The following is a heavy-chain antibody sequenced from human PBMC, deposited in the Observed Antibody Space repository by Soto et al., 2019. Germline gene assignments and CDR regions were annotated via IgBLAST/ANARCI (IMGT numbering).Heavy chain of an antibody. J-gene: IGHJ4*02. CDR1: GYTFFSFW. CDR3: ARRYCSRADCYSDS. CDR2: IDPGDSSA. Sequence: PGESLKISCHGSGYTFFSFWIVWVRQVPGKGLEWVGRIDPGDSSATYSPTFQGHVTISADRSTRSAYLQWRSLRASDTAIYFCARRYCSRADCYSDSWGQGSVVTVS. V-gene: IGHV5-10-1*01. D-gene: IGHD2-2*01.